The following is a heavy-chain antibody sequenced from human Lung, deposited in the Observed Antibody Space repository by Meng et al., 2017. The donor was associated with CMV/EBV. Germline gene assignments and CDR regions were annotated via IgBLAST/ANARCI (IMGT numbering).Heavy chain of an antibody. J-gene: IGHJ1*01. D-gene: IGHD3-10*01. Sequence: QVRVRESGPALVKPSETLSRTCAVSGDSITNHNWWAWVRQPPGKGLEWIGEIPHRGSSAYNPSLKSRVSMSIDKSKNQFSLKLTSVTAADTAVYHCLRRSGGSVWGQGTLVTVSS. CDR3: LRRSGGSV. V-gene: IGHV4-4*02. CDR2: IPHRGSS. CDR1: GDSITNHNW.